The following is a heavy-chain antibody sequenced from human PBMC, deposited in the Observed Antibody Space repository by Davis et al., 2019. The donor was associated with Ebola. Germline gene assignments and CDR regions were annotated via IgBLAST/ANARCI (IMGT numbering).Heavy chain of an antibody. Sequence: GESLKISCAASGFTFSSYSMNWVRQAPGKGLEWVSAISGSGGSTYYADSVKGRFTISRDNSKNTLYLQMNSLRAEDTAVYYCAKGSSQYDFWSGYHFDYWGQGTLVTVSS. CDR2: ISGSGGST. CDR3: AKGSSQYDFWSGYHFDY. V-gene: IGHV3-23*01. J-gene: IGHJ4*02. D-gene: IGHD3-3*01. CDR1: GFTFSSYS.